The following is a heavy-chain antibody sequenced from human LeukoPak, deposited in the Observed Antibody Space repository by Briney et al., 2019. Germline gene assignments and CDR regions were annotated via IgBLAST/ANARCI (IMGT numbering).Heavy chain of an antibody. CDR3: ARHSSTWNNWLDP. V-gene: IGHV4-39*01. CDR1: GGSISSTSYY. Sequence: SETLSLTCTVSGGSISSTSYYWGWIRQPPGKGLEWIGSIFYSGSTYYNPSLKSRVTISVDTSKNHFSLKLSSVTAADTAVYYCARHSSTWNNWLDPWGQGTLVTVSS. J-gene: IGHJ5*02. CDR2: IFYSGST. D-gene: IGHD6-13*01.